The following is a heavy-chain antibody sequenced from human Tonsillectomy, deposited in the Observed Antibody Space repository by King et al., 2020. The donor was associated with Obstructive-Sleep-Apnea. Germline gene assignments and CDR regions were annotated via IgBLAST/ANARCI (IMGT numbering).Heavy chain of an antibody. CDR3: ARDGDCTGGSCYSVGVDF. Sequence: VQLVESGGDLVQPGGSLRLSCAASGFTFSTYSMNWVRQAPGKGLEWVSYISVSGTTIYYADFVRGRFTISRDNAKNSLYLQMNSLTAEDTAIYYCARDGDCTGGSCYSVGVDFWGQGTLVTVSS. CDR2: ISVSGTTI. V-gene: IGHV3-48*04. D-gene: IGHD2-15*01. J-gene: IGHJ4*02. CDR1: GFTFSTYS.